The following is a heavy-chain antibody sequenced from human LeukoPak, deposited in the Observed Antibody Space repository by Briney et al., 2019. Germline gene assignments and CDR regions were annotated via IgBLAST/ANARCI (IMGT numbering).Heavy chain of an antibody. V-gene: IGHV3-74*01. CDR2: AFLAGLTL. D-gene: IGHD6-25*01. Sequence: GGSLRHSCAASGVTFIDYLMHTGAESPGGPPGGGSRAFLAGLTLYYAGSVKDRFTLSKDNTSNTIHLQVQSLTAENTAMYYCAREFPSGGHPLMYFDTSGPGAPVTVSS. J-gene: IGHJ4*02. CDR1: GVTFIDYL. CDR3: AREFPSGGHPLMYFDT.